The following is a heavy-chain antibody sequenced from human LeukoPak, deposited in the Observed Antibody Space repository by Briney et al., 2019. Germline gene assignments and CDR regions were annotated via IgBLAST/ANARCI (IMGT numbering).Heavy chain of an antibody. V-gene: IGHV4-4*07. CDR2: IYTSGST. J-gene: IGHJ5*02. CDR1: GGSISSYY. Sequence: SETLSLTCTVSGGSISSYYWSWIPQPAGKGLEWIGRIYTSGSTNYNPSLKSRVTMSVDTSKNQFSLKLSSVTAADTAVYYCARNIVVVPAAIGGYNWFDPWGQGTLVTVSS. CDR3: ARNIVVVPAAIGGYNWFDP. D-gene: IGHD2-2*02.